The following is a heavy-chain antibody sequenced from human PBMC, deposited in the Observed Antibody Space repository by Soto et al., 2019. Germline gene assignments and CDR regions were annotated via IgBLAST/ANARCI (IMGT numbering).Heavy chain of an antibody. CDR3: AKAGTHCSTTSCYYMDV. Sequence: VQLVESGGGLVQPGRSLRLSCAASGFTFDDYAMHWVRQAPGKGLEWVSGISWNSGSIGYADSVKGRFTISRDNAKNSLYLQMNSLRAEDTALYYCAKAGTHCSTTSCYYMDVWGKGTTVSVSS. J-gene: IGHJ6*03. D-gene: IGHD2-2*01. V-gene: IGHV3-9*01. CDR2: ISWNSGSI. CDR1: GFTFDDYA.